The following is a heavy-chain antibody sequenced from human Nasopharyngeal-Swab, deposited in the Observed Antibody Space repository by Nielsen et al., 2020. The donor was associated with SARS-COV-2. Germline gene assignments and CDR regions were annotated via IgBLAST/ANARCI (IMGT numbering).Heavy chain of an antibody. D-gene: IGHD6-13*01. CDR2: ISGSGGST. Sequence: GESLKISCAASGFTFSSYAMSWVRQAPGKGLEWVSAISGSGGSTYYADSVKGRFTISRDNSKNTLYLQMNSLRAEDTAVYYCAKGHSSSWPDYYYYGVDVWGQGTTVTVSS. V-gene: IGHV3-23*01. CDR3: AKGHSSSWPDYYYYGVDV. CDR1: GFTFSSYA. J-gene: IGHJ6*02.